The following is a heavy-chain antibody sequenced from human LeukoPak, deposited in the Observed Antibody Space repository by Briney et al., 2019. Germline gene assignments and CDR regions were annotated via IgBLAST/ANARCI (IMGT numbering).Heavy chain of an antibody. CDR3: AKYASSTNYYFGMDV. Sequence: GGSLRLSCGASGFTFSSYGMHWVRQAPGKGLEWVAVIWYDGSNKYYADSVKGRFTISRDNSKKTLYLQMNSLRAEDTAAYYCAKYASSTNYYFGMDVWGQGTTVTVSS. J-gene: IGHJ6*02. D-gene: IGHD2-2*01. V-gene: IGHV3-33*06. CDR1: GFTFSSYG. CDR2: IWYDGSNK.